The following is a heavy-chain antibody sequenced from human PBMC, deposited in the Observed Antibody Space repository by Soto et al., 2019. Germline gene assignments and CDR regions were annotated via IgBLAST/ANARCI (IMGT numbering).Heavy chain of an antibody. CDR2: ISAYNGNT. CDR3: ARFGTMTD. CDR1: GYTFTSYG. Sequence: QVQLVQSGAEVKKPGASVKVSCKASGYTFTSYGISWVRKPTAQGLEGMGWISAYNGNTTYAQRLQGRVTMTPDTPTSTAYMELRRLRSDDTAVYYWARFGTMTDWGQGTLVTVSS. V-gene: IGHV1-18*01. J-gene: IGHJ4*02. D-gene: IGHD4-17*01.